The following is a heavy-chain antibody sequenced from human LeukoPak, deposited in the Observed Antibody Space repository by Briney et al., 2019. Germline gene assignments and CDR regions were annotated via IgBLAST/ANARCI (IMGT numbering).Heavy chain of an antibody. J-gene: IGHJ5*02. Sequence: GGSLRLSCAASGFTFSSYAMHWVRQAPGKGLEWVAVISYDGSNKYYADSVKGRFTISRDNSKNTLYLQMNSLRAEDTVVYYCARERSSVTAYNWFDPWGQGTLITVSS. V-gene: IGHV3-30*01. CDR3: ARERSSVTAYNWFDP. CDR1: GFTFSSYA. D-gene: IGHD2-21*02. CDR2: ISYDGSNK.